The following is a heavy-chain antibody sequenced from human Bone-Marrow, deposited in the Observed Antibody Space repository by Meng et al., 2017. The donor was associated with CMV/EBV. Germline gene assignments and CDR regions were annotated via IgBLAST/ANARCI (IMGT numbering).Heavy chain of an antibody. CDR3: AKTRIAAAGTYYYYGMDV. CDR2: IYSGGSST. J-gene: IGHJ6*02. D-gene: IGHD6-13*01. Sequence: GGSLRLSCAASGFTFSSYAMSWVRQAPGKGLEWVSVIYSGGSSTYYADSVKGRFTTSRDNSKNTLYLQMNSLRAEDTAVYYCAKTRIAAAGTYYYYGMDVWGQGTTVTVSS. CDR1: GFTFSSYA. V-gene: IGHV3-23*03.